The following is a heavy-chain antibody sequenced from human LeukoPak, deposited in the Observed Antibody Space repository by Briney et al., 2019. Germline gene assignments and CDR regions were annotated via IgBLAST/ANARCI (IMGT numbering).Heavy chain of an antibody. J-gene: IGHJ4*02. CDR1: RGSISSNNHY. Sequence: SETLSLTCTVSRGSISSNNHYWAWIRQPPGKGLEWNGMIYHSGSTNGNPSLKSRVTIFVDTSTNQFSLKLRSVTAADTAVYYCARQVCSSISCYVDYWGQRTLVAVSS. V-gene: IGHV4-39*01. D-gene: IGHD2-2*01. CDR2: IYHSGST. CDR3: ARQVCSSISCYVDY.